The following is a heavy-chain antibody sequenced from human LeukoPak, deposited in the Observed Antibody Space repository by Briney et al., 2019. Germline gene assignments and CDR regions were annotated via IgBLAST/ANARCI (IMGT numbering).Heavy chain of an antibody. CDR2: IYYSGSN. D-gene: IGHD3-22*01. CDR3: ARGNWEVITPDY. CDR1: GGSISTYY. V-gene: IGHV4-59*01. J-gene: IGHJ4*02. Sequence: SETLSLSCAVSGGSISTYYWSWIRQPPGKGLEWVGYIYYSGSNNYNPSLKSRVTISIDTSKNQFSLKLSSVTAADTAVYYCARGNWEVITPDYWGQGTLVTVSS.